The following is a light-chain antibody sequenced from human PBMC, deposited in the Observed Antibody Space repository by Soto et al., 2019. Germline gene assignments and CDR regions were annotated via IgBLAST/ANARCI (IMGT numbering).Light chain of an antibody. CDR3: QQFNSWPRT. J-gene: IGKJ1*01. CDR1: QSVSGN. CDR2: GAS. Sequence: IVMTQSPATVSGSPGERVTLSCRASQSVSGNVAWYHQKPGQPPRLLVYGASTTATDIPARFFGSGSETDFTLTITRLQSEDFCIYYCQQFNSWPRTFGQGTKVEIK. V-gene: IGKV3-15*01.